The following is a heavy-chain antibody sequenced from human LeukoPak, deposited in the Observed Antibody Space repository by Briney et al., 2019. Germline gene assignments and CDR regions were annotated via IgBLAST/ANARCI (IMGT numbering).Heavy chain of an antibody. CDR2: ISGSGGST. D-gene: IGHD5-18*01. J-gene: IGHJ4*02. CDR3: AKAYSYGTYYFDY. CDR1: GFTFSSFA. V-gene: IGHV3-23*01. Sequence: GGSLRLSCAASGFTFSSFAMSWVRQAPGKGLEWVSAISGSGGSTYYADSVKGRFTISRDNSKNTLYLQMNSLRAEDTAVYYCAKAYSYGTYYFDYWGQGTLITVSS.